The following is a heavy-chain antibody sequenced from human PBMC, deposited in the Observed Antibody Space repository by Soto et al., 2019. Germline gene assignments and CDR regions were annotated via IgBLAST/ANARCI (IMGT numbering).Heavy chain of an antibody. CDR1: GFTFSSYA. CDR2: ISGSGGST. V-gene: IGHV3-23*01. J-gene: IGHJ3*02. D-gene: IGHD2-15*01. CDR3: ARPKFAGVWYDVFDT. Sequence: GGSLRLSCAASGFTFSSYAMSWVRQAPGKELEWVSAISGSGGSTYYADSVKSRFTISRDNSKNTLYLQMNSLRAEDTAVYYCARPKFAGVWYDVFDTWRPGIMVSAS.